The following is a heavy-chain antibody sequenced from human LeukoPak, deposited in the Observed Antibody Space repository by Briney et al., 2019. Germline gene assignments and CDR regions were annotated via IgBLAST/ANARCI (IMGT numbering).Heavy chain of an antibody. J-gene: IGHJ4*02. CDR3: ARDYDSSGYGY. CDR2: IIPILGIA. CDR1: GGTFSSYA. D-gene: IGHD3-22*01. Sequence: SVKVSCKASGGTFSSYAISWVRQAPGQGLEWMGRIIPILGIANYAQKFQGRVTITADKSTSTAYMELSSLRSEDTAVYYCARDYDSSGYGYWGQGILVTVSS. V-gene: IGHV1-69*04.